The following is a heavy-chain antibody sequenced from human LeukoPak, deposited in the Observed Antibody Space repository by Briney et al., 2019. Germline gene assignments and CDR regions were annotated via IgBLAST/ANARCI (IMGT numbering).Heavy chain of an antibody. Sequence: ASVKVSCKASGYTFTDYYMHWVRQAPGQGLEWMGWIHPNSGGTKFAQKFQGRATMTRDTSISTAYMDLSSLRSDDTAMYYCTRRALAVSYPFDDWGQGTLVTVSS. J-gene: IGHJ4*02. CDR2: IHPNSGGT. CDR1: GYTFTDYY. V-gene: IGHV1-2*02. CDR3: TRRALAVSYPFDD. D-gene: IGHD6-19*01.